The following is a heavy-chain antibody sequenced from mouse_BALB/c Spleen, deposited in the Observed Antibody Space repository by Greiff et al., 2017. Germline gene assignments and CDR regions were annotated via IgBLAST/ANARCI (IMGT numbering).Heavy chain of an antibody. D-gene: IGHD4-1*01. CDR3: ARENWDGTWFAY. V-gene: IGHV2-9*02. J-gene: IGHJ3*01. Sequence: VKLMESGPGLVAPSQSLSITCTVSGFSLTSYGVHWVRQPPGKGLEWLGVIWAGGSTNYNSALMSRLSISKDNSKSQVFLKMNSLQTDDTAMYYCARENWDGTWFAYWGQGTLVTVSA. CDR2: IWAGGST. CDR1: GFSLTSYG.